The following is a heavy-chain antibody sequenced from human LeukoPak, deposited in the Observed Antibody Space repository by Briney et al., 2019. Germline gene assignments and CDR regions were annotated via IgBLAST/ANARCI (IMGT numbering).Heavy chain of an antibody. CDR1: GFTFNNHA. CDR2: ISGGGGST. V-gene: IGHV3-23*01. J-gene: IGHJ4*02. D-gene: IGHD6-25*01. CDR3: ARDGQYSSAYDY. Sequence: GGSLRLSCAASGFTFNNHAMSWVRQAPGKGLEWVSAISGGGGSTYYADSVKGRFTISRDNAKNSLYLQMNSLRAEDTAVYYCARDGQYSSAYDYWGQGTLVTVSS.